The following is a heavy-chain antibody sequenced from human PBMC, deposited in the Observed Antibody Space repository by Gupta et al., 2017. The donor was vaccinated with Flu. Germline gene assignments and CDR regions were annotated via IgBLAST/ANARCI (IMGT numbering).Heavy chain of an antibody. Sequence: EVQLVESVGSLVKPGGSLRLSCAASGFEFSDYTMRWVRQAPGRGLEWVASSNRDSVYIYYADSVRGRFTISRDNAKDFLFLQMNSLRAEDTAIYYCARDYDSTAYYGLDVWGQGTAVTVSS. D-gene: IGHD3-22*01. CDR1: GFEFSDYT. CDR2: SNRDSVYI. CDR3: ARDYDSTAYYGLDV. V-gene: IGHV3-21*02. J-gene: IGHJ6*02.